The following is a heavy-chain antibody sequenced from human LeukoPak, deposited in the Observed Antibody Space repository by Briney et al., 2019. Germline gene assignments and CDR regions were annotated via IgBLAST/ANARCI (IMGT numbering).Heavy chain of an antibody. J-gene: IGHJ4*02. CDR1: AFTFSSYW. CDR2: INSDGIST. D-gene: IGHD4-17*01. CDR3: AKGGATVIDY. V-gene: IGHV3-74*01. Sequence: PGGSLRLSCAASAFTFSSYWMHWVRQAPGKGLVWVSRINSDGISTSYADSVKGRFTISRDNAKNTLYLQMSSLRAEDTAVYYCAKGGATVIDYWGQGTLVTVSS.